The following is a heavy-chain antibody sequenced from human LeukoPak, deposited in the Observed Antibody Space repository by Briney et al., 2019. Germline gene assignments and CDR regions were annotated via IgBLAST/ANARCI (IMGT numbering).Heavy chain of an antibody. CDR2: ISTRSSYL. Sequence: GGSLRLSCAASGFTFSSYDMNWVRQAPGKGLEWVSSISTRSSYLKYANSVKGRFTISRDDAKNSVYLQINSLRAEDTAVYYCARLMVAATNYFSYYMDVWGKGTTVTVSS. CDR3: ARLMVAATNYFSYYMDV. J-gene: IGHJ6*03. D-gene: IGHD2-15*01. V-gene: IGHV3-21*01. CDR1: GFTFSSYD.